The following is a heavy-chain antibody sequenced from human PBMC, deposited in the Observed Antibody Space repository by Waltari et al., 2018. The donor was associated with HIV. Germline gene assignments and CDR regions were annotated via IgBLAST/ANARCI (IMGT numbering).Heavy chain of an antibody. CDR3: ARINCTSVSCYASLDY. D-gene: IGHD2-2*01. Sequence: VQLVQSGAEVKKPGASVKVSCKASGYTFTSYGLRWVRQAPGQGLEWMGGVSADNGNTNYAQKLQGRVTMTTDTSTSTAYMELRSLRSDDTAVYYCARINCTSVSCYASLDYWGQGTLVTVSS. CDR1: GYTFTSYG. V-gene: IGHV1-18*04. J-gene: IGHJ4*02. CDR2: VSADNGNT.